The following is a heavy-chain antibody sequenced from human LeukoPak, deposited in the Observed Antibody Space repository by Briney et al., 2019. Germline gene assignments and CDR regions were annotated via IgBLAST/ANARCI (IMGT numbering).Heavy chain of an antibody. CDR2: ISVSCVST. CDR3: AKRYGSGPNYYYYYGMDV. D-gene: IGHD3-10*01. V-gene: IGHV3-23*01. CDR1: GFTFSSYA. J-gene: IGHJ6*02. Sequence: GGSLRLSCAASGFTFSSYAMSWGRQAPGKGVEGVSAISVSCVSTYYADSVKGRFTISRDNSKNTLYLQINSLSAEHTAVYYCAKRYGSGPNYYYYYGMDVWGQGTTVTVSS.